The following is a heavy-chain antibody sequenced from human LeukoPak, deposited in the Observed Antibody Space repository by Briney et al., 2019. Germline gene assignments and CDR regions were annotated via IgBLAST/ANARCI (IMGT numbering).Heavy chain of an antibody. Sequence: SETLSLTCAVYGGSFSGYYWSWIRQPPGKGLEWIGEINHSGSTNYNPSLKSRVTISVDTSKNQFSLKPSSVTAADTAVYYCARRTPRLSAFWGYWGQGTLVTVSS. J-gene: IGHJ4*02. V-gene: IGHV4-34*01. CDR1: GGSFSGYY. D-gene: IGHD3-16*02. CDR3: ARRTPRLSAFWGY. CDR2: INHSGST.